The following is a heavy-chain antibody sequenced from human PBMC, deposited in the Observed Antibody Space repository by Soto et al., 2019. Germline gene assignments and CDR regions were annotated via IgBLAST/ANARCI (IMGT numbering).Heavy chain of an antibody. J-gene: IGHJ4*02. CDR2: ISWNSGRI. Sequence: EVQLVESGGGLVQPGRSLRLACAASGFTFDDYAMHWVRQAPGKGLEWVASISWNSGRITYADSMKGRFTISRDNAKNSVYLQMNSLRTEDTAFYYCAKSREAVTCLYFVHWGQGILVTVSS. V-gene: IGHV3-9*01. CDR3: AKSREAVTCLYFVH. CDR1: GFTFDDYA. D-gene: IGHD2-21*02.